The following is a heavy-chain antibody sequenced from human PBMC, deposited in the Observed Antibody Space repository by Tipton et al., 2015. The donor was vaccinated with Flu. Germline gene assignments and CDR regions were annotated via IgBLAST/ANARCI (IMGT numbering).Heavy chain of an antibody. D-gene: IGHD2-15*01. CDR2: IYHSGST. CDR3: ARRYCSGGSCVTGWFDP. V-gene: IGHV4-38-2*01. J-gene: IGHJ5*02. Sequence: GLVKPSETLSLTCAVSGYSISSGYYWGWIRQPPGKGLEWIGSIYHSGSTYYNPSLKSRATISVDTSKNQFSLKLSSVTAADTAVYYRARRYCSGGSCVTGWFDPWGQGTLVTVSS. CDR1: GYSISSGYY.